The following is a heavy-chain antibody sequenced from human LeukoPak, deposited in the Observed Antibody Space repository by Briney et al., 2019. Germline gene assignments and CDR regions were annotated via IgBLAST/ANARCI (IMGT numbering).Heavy chain of an antibody. J-gene: IGHJ4*02. D-gene: IGHD6-13*01. CDR2: IYYSGST. Sequence: SETLSLTCTVSGGSISSYYWSWIRQPPGKGLEWIGYIYYSGSTNYNPYLKSRVTISVDTSKNQFSLKLSSVTAADTAVYYCAKGYSSSWYFDYWGQGTLVTASS. CDR3: AKGYSSSWYFDY. CDR1: GGSISSYY. V-gene: IGHV4-59*01.